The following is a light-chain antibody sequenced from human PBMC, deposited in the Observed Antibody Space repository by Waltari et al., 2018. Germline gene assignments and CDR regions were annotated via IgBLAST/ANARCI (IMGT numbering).Light chain of an antibody. CDR3: CSFTSRSTWV. CDR2: DVS. CDR1: SSDVGGYNY. V-gene: IGLV2-14*01. J-gene: IGLJ3*02. Sequence: QSALTQPASVSGSLGQSIPISCTGTSSDVGGYNYVSWYQQHPGKAPKLLIFDVSNRPSGVSNRFSGSKSGNTASLTISGLQAEDESDYYCCSFTSRSTWVFGGGTKLTVL.